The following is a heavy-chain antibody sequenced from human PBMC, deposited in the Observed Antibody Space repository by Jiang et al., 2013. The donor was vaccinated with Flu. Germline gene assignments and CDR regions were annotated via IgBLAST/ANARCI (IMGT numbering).Heavy chain of an antibody. V-gene: IGHV4-59*08. CDR2: IYYRGST. CDR3: ARLLSNTVVTQPYYFDY. CDR1: SYY. D-gene: IGHD2-21*02. Sequence: SYYWSWIRQPPGKGLECIGYIYYRGSTHYNPSLKSRVTISVDSSKNQFSLKLSSVTAADTAVYYCARLLSNTVVTQPYYFDYWGQGTLVTVSS. J-gene: IGHJ4*02.